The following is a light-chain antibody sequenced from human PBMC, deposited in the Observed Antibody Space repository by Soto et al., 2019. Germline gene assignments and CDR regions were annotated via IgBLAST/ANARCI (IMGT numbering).Light chain of an antibody. CDR3: TSPTPGSLYV. Sequence: QSVLTQSPSASGTPGQRVTMSCSGSRSNIGSNSVSWYQQLPGTVPKLLIYGSNERPLGVPDRFSGSKSGNTASLTISGLQAEDEADYFCTSPTPGSLYVFGTGTKLTVL. CDR1: RSNIGSNS. CDR2: GSN. V-gene: IGLV1-44*01. J-gene: IGLJ1*01.